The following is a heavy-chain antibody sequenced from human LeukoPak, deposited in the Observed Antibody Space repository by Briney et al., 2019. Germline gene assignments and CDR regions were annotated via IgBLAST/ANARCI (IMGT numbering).Heavy chain of an antibody. J-gene: IGHJ4*02. V-gene: IGHV3-23*01. CDR2: ISGSGGST. CDR3: AKVGAVVVPAAMDY. D-gene: IGHD2-2*01. Sequence: GGSLRLSCAASGFTFSSYAMSWVRQAPGKGLEWVSAISGSGGSTYYADSVKGRFTISRNNSKNTLYLQMNSLRAEDTAVYYCAKVGAVVVPAAMDYWGQGTLVTVSS. CDR1: GFTFSSYA.